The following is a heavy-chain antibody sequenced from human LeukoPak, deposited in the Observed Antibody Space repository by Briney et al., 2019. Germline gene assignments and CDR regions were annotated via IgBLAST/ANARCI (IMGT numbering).Heavy chain of an antibody. CDR1: GYTFTNYE. J-gene: IGHJ4*02. Sequence: ASVKVSCKTSGYTFTNYEINWVRQAPGQGLEWMGWMNPNSGDTAYAQKFQGRITMTRSTSINTAYMELSSLRYEDTAVYYCARGLGTYDSSDLTWPMISFWGQGTLVTVSS. V-gene: IGHV1-8*01. D-gene: IGHD3-22*01. CDR2: MNPNSGDT. CDR3: ARGLGTYDSSDLTWPMISF.